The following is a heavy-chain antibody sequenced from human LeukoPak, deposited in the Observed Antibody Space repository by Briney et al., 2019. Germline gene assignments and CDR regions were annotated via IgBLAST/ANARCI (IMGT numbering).Heavy chain of an antibody. J-gene: IGHJ4*02. D-gene: IGHD6-19*01. CDR2: IYYTGST. CDR1: GGSISSYY. V-gene: IGHV4-59*08. Sequence: SETLSLTCTVSGGSISSYYWSWIRQPPGKGLEWIGCIYYTGSTNYNPSLKSRVTISLDTSKNQFSLKLTSVTAADTAVYYCARRGAGSPFDYWGQGTLVTVSS. CDR3: ARRGAGSPFDY.